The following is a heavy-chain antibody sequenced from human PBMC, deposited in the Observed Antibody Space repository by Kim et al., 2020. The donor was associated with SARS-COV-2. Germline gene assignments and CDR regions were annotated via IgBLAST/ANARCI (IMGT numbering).Heavy chain of an antibody. V-gene: IGHV4-4*02. CDR1: GGSISSSNW. J-gene: IGHJ4*02. CDR2: IYHSGST. CDR3: ARNHYDFWSGWGGYYFGS. Sequence: SETLSLTCAVSGGSISSSNWWSWVRQPPGKGLEWIGAIYHSGSTNYNPSLNSRVTISVDKSKNQFSRKLSSVTAADTAVYYCARNHYDFWSGWGGYYFGSWGQGTLVTVSS. D-gene: IGHD3-3*01.